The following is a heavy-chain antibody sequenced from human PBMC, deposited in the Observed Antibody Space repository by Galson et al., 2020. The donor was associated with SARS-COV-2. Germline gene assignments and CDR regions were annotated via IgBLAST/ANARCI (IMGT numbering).Heavy chain of an antibody. CDR2: IYYSGST. Sequence: SETLSLTCTVSGGSISSSSYYWGWIRQPPGKGLEWIGSIYYSGSTYYNPSLKSRVTISVDTSKNQFSLKLSSVTAADTAVYYCARLRVWEIVVVVAATRSFDYWDQGTRVTVSS. CDR3: ARLRVWEIVVVVAATRSFDY. CDR1: GGSISSSSYY. V-gene: IGHV4-39*01. J-gene: IGHJ4*02. D-gene: IGHD2-15*01.